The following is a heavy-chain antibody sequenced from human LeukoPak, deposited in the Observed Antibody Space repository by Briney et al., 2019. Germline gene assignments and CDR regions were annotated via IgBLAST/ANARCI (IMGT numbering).Heavy chain of an antibody. CDR2: ISAYNGST. V-gene: IGHV1-18*01. Sequence: ASVKVSCKASGYTFTSYGISWVRQAPGQGLEWMGWISAYNGSTNYAQKLQGRVTMTTDTSTSTAYMELRSLRSDDTAVYYCARDSLAAVPPSLDYWGQGTLVTVSS. CDR1: GYTFTSYG. D-gene: IGHD6-13*01. J-gene: IGHJ4*02. CDR3: ARDSLAAVPPSLDY.